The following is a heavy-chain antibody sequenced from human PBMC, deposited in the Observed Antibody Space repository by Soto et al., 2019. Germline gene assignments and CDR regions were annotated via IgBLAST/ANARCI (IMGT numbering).Heavy chain of an antibody. Sequence: QVQLVEYGGGVVQPGRSLRISCAASGFTFSSYGMHWVRQAPGKGLVWVAVRLYDGSNKYYADSVKGLLTISRDNSKNTRYLQINRLRDEDTREYYCASDPYDLDSLSGMDISGQVTKDTVSS. V-gene: IGHV3-33*01. D-gene: IGHD3-3*01. CDR1: GFTFSSYG. J-gene: IGHJ6*02. CDR3: ASDPYDLDSLSGMDI. CDR2: RLYDGSNK.